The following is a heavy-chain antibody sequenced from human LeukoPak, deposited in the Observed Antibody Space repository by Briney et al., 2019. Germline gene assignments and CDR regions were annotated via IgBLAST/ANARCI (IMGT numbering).Heavy chain of an antibody. V-gene: IGHV4-4*07. CDR1: GGSISSYY. Sequence: SETLSLTCTVSGGSISSYYWSWIRQPAGKGLEWIGRIYTSGSTNYNPSLKSRVTISVDTSKNQFSLKLSSVTAADTAVYYCAGSPMVGGFGGYFDYWGQGTLVTVSS. D-gene: IGHD3-10*01. J-gene: IGHJ4*02. CDR3: AGSPMVGGFGGYFDY. CDR2: IYTSGST.